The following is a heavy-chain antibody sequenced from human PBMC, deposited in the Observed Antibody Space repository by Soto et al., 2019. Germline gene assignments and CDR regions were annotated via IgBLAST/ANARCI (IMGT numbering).Heavy chain of an antibody. Sequence: SETLSLTCTVSGGSIISGDYYLSCIRQPPWNGLELIGYIYYSGSTYYNPSLKSRVTISVDTSKNQFSLKLSSVTAADTAVYYCARDSNYDFWSGYLGMDVWGQGTTVTVSS. CDR1: GGSIISGDYY. J-gene: IGHJ6*02. V-gene: IGHV4-30-4*01. CDR2: IYYSGST. CDR3: ARDSNYDFWSGYLGMDV. D-gene: IGHD3-3*01.